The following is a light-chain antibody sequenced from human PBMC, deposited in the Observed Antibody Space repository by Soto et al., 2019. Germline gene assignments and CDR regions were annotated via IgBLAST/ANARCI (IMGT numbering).Light chain of an antibody. Sequence: QSVLTQPPSVSGAPRQRVTISCSGSSSNIGNNAVNWYQQLPGKAPKLLIYDDNKRPSGIPDRFSGSKSGTSATLGITGFQTGDEADYYCGSWDSSLSAYVFGTGTKVTVL. V-gene: IGLV1-51*01. CDR1: SSNIGNNA. CDR2: DDN. J-gene: IGLJ1*01. CDR3: GSWDSSLSAYV.